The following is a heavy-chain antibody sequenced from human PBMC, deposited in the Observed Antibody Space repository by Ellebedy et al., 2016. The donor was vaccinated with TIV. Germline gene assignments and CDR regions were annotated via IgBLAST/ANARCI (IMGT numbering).Heavy chain of an antibody. CDR2: IRPDNDDT. D-gene: IGHD2-15*01. CDR3: ARGGAEAADY. CDR1: GYGFSEYL. Sequence: ASVKVSCXASGYGFSEYLMHWVRQAPGQGPEWMGWIRPDNDDTNYAQKLQGRVTMTRDTSTSTAYLELRSLRSDDTAVYYCARGGAEAADYWGKGTTVTVSS. J-gene: IGHJ6*04. V-gene: IGHV1-18*04.